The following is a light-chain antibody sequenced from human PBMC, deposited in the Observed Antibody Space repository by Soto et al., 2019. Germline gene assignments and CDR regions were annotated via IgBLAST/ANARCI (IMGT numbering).Light chain of an antibody. CDR1: QRISNN. V-gene: IGKV3-15*01. J-gene: IGKJ4*01. CDR3: QQYFKWPPVT. CDR2: GAS. Sequence: IVFTQSPSTLSVSPGEIISLSCRASQRISNNLAWYQHKPGQAPRLLIHGASSRATGVSARFSGSGSGTEFSLTISGARSVDIVVSCCQQYFKWPPVTFGGGTKVEIK.